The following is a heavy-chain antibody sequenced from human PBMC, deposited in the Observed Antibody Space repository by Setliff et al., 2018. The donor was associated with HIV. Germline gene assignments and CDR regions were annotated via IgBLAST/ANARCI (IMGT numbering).Heavy chain of an antibody. CDR1: GGSISSSRYY. V-gene: IGHV4-39*07. D-gene: IGHD1-26*01. J-gene: IGHJ4*02. CDR3: ARDGGDPRYSGTYNY. Sequence: SETLSLTCTVSGGSISSSRYYWGWIRQPPGMGLEWIGSIYYSGTTYYNPSLKSRVTISVDTSKNQFSLKLTSVTAADTAMYFCARDGGDPRYSGTYNYWGQGALVTVSS. CDR2: IYYSGTT.